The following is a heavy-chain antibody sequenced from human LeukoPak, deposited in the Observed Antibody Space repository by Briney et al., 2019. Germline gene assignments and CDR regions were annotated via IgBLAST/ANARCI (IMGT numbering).Heavy chain of an antibody. CDR1: RFTFSNSW. CDR3: ARGVRITMVRGEYYFDY. Sequence: GGSLRLSCAASRFTFSNSWMSWVRQAPGKGLEWVSVIYSGGSTYYADSVKGRFTISRHNSKNTLYLQMNSLRAEDTAVYYCARGVRITMVRGEYYFDYWGQGTLVTVSS. J-gene: IGHJ4*02. V-gene: IGHV3-53*04. D-gene: IGHD3-10*01. CDR2: IYSGGST.